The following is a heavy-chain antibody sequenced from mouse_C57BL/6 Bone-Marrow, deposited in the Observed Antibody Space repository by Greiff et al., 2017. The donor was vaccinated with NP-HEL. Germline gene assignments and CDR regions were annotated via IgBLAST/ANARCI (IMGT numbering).Heavy chain of an antibody. Sequence: QVQLKQSGAELVRPGTSVKMSCKASGYTFTNYWIGWAKQRPGHGLEWIGDIYPGGGYTNYTEKFKGQATLPADKSSSTAYMQFSSLTSEDSAIYYSATYYGSSTGAMDYWGQGTSVTVSS. V-gene: IGHV1-63*01. CDR3: ATYYGSSTGAMDY. CDR1: GYTFTNYW. D-gene: IGHD1-1*01. CDR2: IYPGGGYT. J-gene: IGHJ4*01.